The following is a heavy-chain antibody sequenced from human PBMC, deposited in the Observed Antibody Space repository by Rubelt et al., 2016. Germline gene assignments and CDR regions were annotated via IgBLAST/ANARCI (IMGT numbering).Heavy chain of an antibody. CDR1: GFTFSSYA. V-gene: IGHV3-23*01. Sequence: EVQLLESGGGLVQPGGSLRLSCAASGFTFSSYAMSWVRQAPGKGLEWVSLISGSGTNTYYADSVKGRFTISRDTSKNTLYLQMNSLRAEDTAVYYCARLSYCTCTSCQTGRAFDIWGQGTMGIVSS. D-gene: IGHD2-2*01. CDR2: ISGSGTNT. CDR3: ARLSYCTCTSCQTGRAFDI. J-gene: IGHJ3*02.